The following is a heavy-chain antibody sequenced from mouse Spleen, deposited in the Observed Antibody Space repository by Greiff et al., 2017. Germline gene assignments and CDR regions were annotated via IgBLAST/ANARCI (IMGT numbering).Heavy chain of an antibody. CDR2: ILPGSGST. CDR1: GYTFSSYW. V-gene: IGHV1-9*01. D-gene: IGHD2-4*01. CDR3: ARGGYDYDEDYAMDY. Sequence: VNVVESGAELMKPGASVKISCKATGYTFSSYWIEWVKQRPGHGLEWIGEILPGSGSTNYNEKFKGKATFTADTSSNTAYMQLSSLTSEDSAVYYCARGGYDYDEDYAMDYWGQGTSVTVSS. J-gene: IGHJ4*01.